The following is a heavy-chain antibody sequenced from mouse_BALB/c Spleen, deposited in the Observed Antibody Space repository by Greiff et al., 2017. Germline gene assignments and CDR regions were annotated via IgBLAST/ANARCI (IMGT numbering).Heavy chain of an antibody. CDR2: IYPGGGYT. CDR1: GYTFTNYW. V-gene: IGHV1-63*02. D-gene: IGHD1-1*01. CDR3: ARDYYGSTWYFDV. J-gene: IGHJ1*01. Sequence: VQLQQSGAELVRPGTSVKISCKASGYTFTNYWLGWVKQRPGHGLEWIGDIYPGGGYTNYNEKFKGKATLTADTSSSTAYMQLSSLTSEDSAVYFCARDYYGSTWYFDVWGAGTTVTVSS.